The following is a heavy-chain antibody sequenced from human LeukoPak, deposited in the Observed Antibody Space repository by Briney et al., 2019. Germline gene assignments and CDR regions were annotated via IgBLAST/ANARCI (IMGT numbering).Heavy chain of an antibody. CDR3: ARHPGKVTNDWYFDL. CDR2: INPNSGGT. Sequence: ASVKVSCKASGYTFTGYYMHWVRQAPGQGLEWMGWINPNSGGTNYAQKFQGRVTMTRDTSITTAYMELSRLSSDDTDVYYWARHPGKVTNDWYFDLWGRGTLVTVSS. V-gene: IGHV1-2*02. D-gene: IGHD4-23*01. J-gene: IGHJ2*01. CDR1: GYTFTGYY.